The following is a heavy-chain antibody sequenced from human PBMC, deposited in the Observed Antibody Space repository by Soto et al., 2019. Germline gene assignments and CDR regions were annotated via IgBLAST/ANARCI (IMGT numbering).Heavy chain of an antibody. CDR1: GGSISRYY. CDR2: IYYSGST. CDR3: ARVVASSYFFNDTAATEIDTLALLDS. D-gene: IGHD2-15*01. V-gene: IGHV4-59*01. Sequence: SETLSLTCTVSGGSISRYYWSWIRQPPGKGLEWIGYIYYSGSTNYNPSLKSRVTISVDTSKNQFSLKLSSVTAADTAVYYCARVVASSYFFNDTAATEIDTLALLDS. J-gene: IGHJ5*01.